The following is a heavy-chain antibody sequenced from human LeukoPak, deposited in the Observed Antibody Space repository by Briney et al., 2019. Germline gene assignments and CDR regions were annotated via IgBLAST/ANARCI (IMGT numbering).Heavy chain of an antibody. CDR3: ASYSGYDVYYYYYMDV. J-gene: IGHJ6*03. D-gene: IGHD5-12*01. CDR1: GFTFSSYA. Sequence: GGSLRLSCAASGFTFSSYAISWVRQAPGKGLEWVSAISGSGGSTYYADSVKGRFTISRDNSKNTLYLQMNSLRAEDTAVYYCASYSGYDVYYYYYMDVWGKGTTVTVSS. V-gene: IGHV3-23*01. CDR2: ISGSGGST.